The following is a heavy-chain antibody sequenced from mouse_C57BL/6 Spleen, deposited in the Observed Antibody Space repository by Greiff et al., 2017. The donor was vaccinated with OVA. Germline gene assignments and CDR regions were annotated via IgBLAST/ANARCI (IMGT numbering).Heavy chain of an antibody. D-gene: IGHD4-1*01. CDR1: GYSITSCYY. J-gene: IGHJ2*01. CDR2: ISYDGSN. CDR3: ARELGRVYFDY. V-gene: IGHV3-6*01. Sequence: EVQLQQSGPGLVKPSQSLSLTCSVTGYSITSCYYWNWIRQFPGNKLEWMGYISYDGSNNYNPSLKNRISITRDTSKNQFFLKLNSVTTEDTATYYCARELGRVYFDYWGQGTTLTVSS.